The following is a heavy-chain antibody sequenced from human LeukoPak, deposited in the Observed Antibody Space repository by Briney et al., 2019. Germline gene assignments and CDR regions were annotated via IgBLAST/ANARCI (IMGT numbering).Heavy chain of an antibody. J-gene: IGHJ4*02. CDR3: AKEPWFRDY. Sequence: GGSLRLSCAASGFTFSSYEMNWVRQAPGKGLEWVSGISGSGGNTYYADSVKGRFTISRDNSKNTLYLQMNSLRAEDTAVYYCAKEPWFRDYWGQGTLVTVSS. V-gene: IGHV3-23*01. D-gene: IGHD3-10*01. CDR1: GFTFSSYE. CDR2: ISGSGGNT.